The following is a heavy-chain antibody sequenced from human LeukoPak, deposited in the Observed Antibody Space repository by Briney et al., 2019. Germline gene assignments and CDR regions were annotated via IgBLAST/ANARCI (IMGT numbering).Heavy chain of an antibody. V-gene: IGHV4-59*01. CDR3: ARVGSGSFDY. J-gene: IGHJ4*02. D-gene: IGHD1-26*01. CDR1: GGSISSYY. Sequence: SETLSLTCTVSGGSISSYYWSWIRQPPGKGLEWIRYNSYSGNTNYNPSLKSRVTISVDTSKNHFSLNLSSVTAADTAVYYCARVGSGSFDYWGQGTLVTVSS. CDR2: NSYSGNT.